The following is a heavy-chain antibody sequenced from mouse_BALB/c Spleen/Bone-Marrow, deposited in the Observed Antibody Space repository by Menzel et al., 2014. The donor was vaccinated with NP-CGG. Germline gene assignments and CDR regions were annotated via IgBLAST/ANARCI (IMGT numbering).Heavy chain of an antibody. CDR3: ATVTYYFDY. J-gene: IGHJ2*01. V-gene: IGHV1-7*01. CDR2: INPSTGYT. Sequence: VKLMESGAELAKPGTSVKMSCKASGYTFTSYWMHWVKQRPGQGLEWIGYINPSTGYTEYNQKFKDKATLTADKSSSTAYMQLSSLTSDDSAVYYWATVTYYFDYWGQGSTLTVSS. CDR1: GYTFTSYW. D-gene: IGHD2-12*01.